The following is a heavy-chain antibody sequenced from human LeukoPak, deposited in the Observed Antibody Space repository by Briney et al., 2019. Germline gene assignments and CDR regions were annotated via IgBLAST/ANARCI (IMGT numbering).Heavy chain of an antibody. J-gene: IGHJ4*02. D-gene: IGHD6-13*01. CDR1: GFTFSSYS. V-gene: IGHV3-21*01. Sequence: GGSLRLSCAASGFTFSSYSMNWVRQAPGKGLEWVSFISSGSSYIYYADSVKGRFTISRDNAKNTLYLQMNSLRAEDTAVYYCARDSSIAAAGTRLFDYWGQGTLVTVSS. CDR2: ISSGSSYI. CDR3: ARDSSIAAAGTRLFDY.